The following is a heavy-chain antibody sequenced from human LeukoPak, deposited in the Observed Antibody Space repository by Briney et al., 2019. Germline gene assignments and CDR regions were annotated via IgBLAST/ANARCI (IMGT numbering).Heavy chain of an antibody. CDR1: GGSISSSSYY. V-gene: IGHV4-39*01. D-gene: IGHD3-16*02. CDR3: ARLLRTGRYTDY. CDR2: IYYSGST. Sequence: SETLSLTCTVSGGSISSSSYYWGWIRQPPGKGLEWIGSIYYSGSTYYNPSLKSRVTISVDTSKNQFSLKLSSVTAADTAVYYCARLLRTGRYTDYWGQGTLVTVSS. J-gene: IGHJ4*02.